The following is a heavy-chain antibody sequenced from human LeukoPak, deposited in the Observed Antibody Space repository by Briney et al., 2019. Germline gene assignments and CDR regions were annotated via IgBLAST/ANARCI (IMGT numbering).Heavy chain of an antibody. V-gene: IGHV1-18*01. CDR2: ISAYNGNT. Sequence: GASVKVSCKASGYTFTSYGISWVRQAPGQGLEWMGWISAYNGNTNYAQKLQGRVTITADKSTSTAYMELSSLRSEDTAVYYCARDSLNDTVTTHWGQGTLVTVSS. CDR1: GYTFTSYG. CDR3: ARDSLNDTVTTH. J-gene: IGHJ4*02. D-gene: IGHD4-11*01.